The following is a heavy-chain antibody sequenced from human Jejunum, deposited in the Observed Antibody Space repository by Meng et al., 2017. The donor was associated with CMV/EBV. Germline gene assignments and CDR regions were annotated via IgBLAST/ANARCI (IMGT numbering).Heavy chain of an antibody. CDR3: ARSRSSTQYLDF. Sequence: DVSPFSITSAYSWEWLRQAPGKGLEWIGYVFHSGATYYNPSLTSRVTISVDTSRNQFALNVTSVTAADTAIYYCARSRSSTQYLDFWGQGVLVTVSS. J-gene: IGHJ4*02. D-gene: IGHD6-13*01. V-gene: IGHV4-38-2*01. CDR2: VFHSGAT. CDR1: PFSITSAYS.